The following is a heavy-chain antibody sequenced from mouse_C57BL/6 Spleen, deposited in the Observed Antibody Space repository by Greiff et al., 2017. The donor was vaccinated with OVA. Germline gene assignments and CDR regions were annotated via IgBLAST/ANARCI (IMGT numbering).Heavy chain of an antibody. D-gene: IGHD1-1*01. Sequence: QVQLKQPGAELVKPGASVKMSCKASGYTFTSYWITWVKQRPGQGLEWIGDIYPGSGSTNYNEKFKSKATLTVDTSSSTAYMQLSSLTSEYSAVYYCARGGSNYWYFDVWGTGTTVTVSS. CDR1: GYTFTSYW. V-gene: IGHV1-55*01. CDR2: IYPGSGST. J-gene: IGHJ1*03. CDR3: ARGGSNYWYFDV.